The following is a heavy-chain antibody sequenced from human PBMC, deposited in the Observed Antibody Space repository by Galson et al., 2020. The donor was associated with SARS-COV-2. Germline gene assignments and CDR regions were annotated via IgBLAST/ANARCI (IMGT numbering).Heavy chain of an antibody. CDR2: LSASGGST. V-gene: IGHV3-23*01. CDR3: AKDGGLCRYDFWTGYYPYFDY. J-gene: IGHJ4*02. Sequence: GGSLRLSCAASGFTFSSYAMSWVRQATGKGLEWVSALSASGGSTYYADSVKGRFTISRDNSKNTLHLQMNSLRAEDTAVYYCAKDGGLCRYDFWTGYYPYFDYWGQGTLVTAPS. CDR1: GFTFSSYA. D-gene: IGHD3-3*01.